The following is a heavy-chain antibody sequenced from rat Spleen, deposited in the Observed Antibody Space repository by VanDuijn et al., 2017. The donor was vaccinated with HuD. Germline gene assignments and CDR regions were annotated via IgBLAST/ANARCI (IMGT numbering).Heavy chain of an antibody. CDR3: ATTNPSYGPY. CDR2: ISYDGITT. D-gene: IGHD1-7*01. Sequence: EVRLVESDGGLVQPGGSLKLSCAASGFTFSDYYMALVRQAPTKGLEWVATISYDGITTYYRDSVKGRFTISRDNAKSTLYLQVDSLRSEDTDTYYCATTNPSYGPYWGQGVMVTVSS. J-gene: IGHJ2*01. CDR1: GFTFSDYY. V-gene: IGHV5-29*01.